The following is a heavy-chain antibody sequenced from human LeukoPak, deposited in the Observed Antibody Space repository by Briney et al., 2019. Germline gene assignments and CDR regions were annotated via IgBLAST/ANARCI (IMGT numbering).Heavy chain of an antibody. Sequence: SQTLSLTCAISGDSFSSKSATWDWIRQSPSRGLEWLGKTYYRSRWYNDSAVSVTGRITISPDTSKNQFSLQLNSVTPEDTAVYYCARDPRVSAGWQFDYWGQGTLVTVSS. V-gene: IGHV6-1*01. CDR3: ARDPRVSAGWQFDY. J-gene: IGHJ4*02. D-gene: IGHD6-19*01. CDR2: TYYRSRWYN. CDR1: GDSFSSKSAT.